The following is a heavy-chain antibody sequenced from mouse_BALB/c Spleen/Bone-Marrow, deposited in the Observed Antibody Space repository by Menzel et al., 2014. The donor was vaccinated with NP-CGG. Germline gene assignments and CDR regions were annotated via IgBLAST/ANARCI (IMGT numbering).Heavy chain of an antibody. V-gene: IGHV1-54*01. Sequence: VQLQQSGAELVRPGTSVKVSCKASGYAFTNYLIEWVKQRPGQGLEWIGEINPGSGGTNYNEKFKGKATLTADKSSSTAYMQLSSLTSDDSAVYFCARGLGRWYFDVWGAGTTVTVSS. D-gene: IGHD4-1*01. CDR2: INPGSGGT. CDR3: ARGLGRWYFDV. J-gene: IGHJ1*01. CDR1: GYAFTNYL.